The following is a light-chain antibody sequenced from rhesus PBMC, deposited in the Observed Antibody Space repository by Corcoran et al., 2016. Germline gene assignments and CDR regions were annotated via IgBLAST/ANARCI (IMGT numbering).Light chain of an antibody. CDR2: GAS. CDR3: YQHSSGYS. V-gene: IGKV3-10*01. Sequence: QVILTQSPATLSLSPGERATLSCRASQSVSSYLAWYQQKPGQAPRLLIYGASSRATGIPDRFSGRGSGTEFTLTISSLEPEDVGVYHCYQHSSGYSFGQGTKVEIK. J-gene: IGKJ2*01. CDR1: QSVSSY.